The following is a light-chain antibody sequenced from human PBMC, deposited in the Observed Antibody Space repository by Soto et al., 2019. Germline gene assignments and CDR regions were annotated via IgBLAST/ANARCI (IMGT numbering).Light chain of an antibody. Sequence: QSALTQPASVSGSPGQSITISCTGTSGDVGGYNYVSWYQQYPGKAPKLVIYDVSDRPSGVSNRFSGSKSGNTASLTISGLQAEDEAHYYCSSSTTISTFVFGTGTKLTVL. CDR1: SGDVGGYNY. CDR3: SSSTTISTFV. J-gene: IGLJ1*01. V-gene: IGLV2-14*01. CDR2: DVS.